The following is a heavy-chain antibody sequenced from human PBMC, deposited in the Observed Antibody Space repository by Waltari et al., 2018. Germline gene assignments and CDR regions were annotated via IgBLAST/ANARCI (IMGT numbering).Heavy chain of an antibody. D-gene: IGHD6-13*01. CDR2: INHSGST. J-gene: IGHJ4*02. CDR3: AGGSAAAFDY. CDR1: GGSFSGYY. V-gene: IGHV4-34*01. Sequence: QVQLQQWGAGLLKPSETLSLTCAVYGGSFSGYYWSWIRQPPGKGLEWIGEINHSGSTNYNPSLKSRVTISVDTSKNQFSLKLSSVTAADTAVYYCAGGSAAAFDYWGQGTLVIVSS.